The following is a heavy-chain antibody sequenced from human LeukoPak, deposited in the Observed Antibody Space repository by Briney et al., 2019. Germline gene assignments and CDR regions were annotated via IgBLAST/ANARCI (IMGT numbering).Heavy chain of an antibody. CDR1: GGSISSGSYY. CDR2: IYTSGST. V-gene: IGHV4-61*02. Sequence: SETLSLTCTVSGGSISSGSYYWSWIRQPAGKGLEWIGRIYTSGSTNYNPSLKSRVTISVDTSKNQFSLKLSSVTAADTAVYYCARGLSWSEDAFDIWGQGTVVTVSS. J-gene: IGHJ3*02. D-gene: IGHD6-13*01. CDR3: ARGLSWSEDAFDI.